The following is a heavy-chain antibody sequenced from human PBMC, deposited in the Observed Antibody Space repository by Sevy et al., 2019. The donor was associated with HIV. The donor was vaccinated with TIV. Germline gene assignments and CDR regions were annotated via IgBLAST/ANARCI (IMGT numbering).Heavy chain of an antibody. D-gene: IGHD1-26*01. CDR3: AKNLVGAPLYYYYGMDV. Sequence: GGSLRLSCAASGFTFSDYYMSWIRQAPGKGLEWVSYISSSGSTIYYADSVKGRFTISRDNAKNSLYLQMNSLRAEDAAVYYCAKNLVGAPLYYYYGMDVWGQGTTVTVSS. CDR2: ISSSGSTI. CDR1: GFTFSDYY. V-gene: IGHV3-11*01. J-gene: IGHJ6*02.